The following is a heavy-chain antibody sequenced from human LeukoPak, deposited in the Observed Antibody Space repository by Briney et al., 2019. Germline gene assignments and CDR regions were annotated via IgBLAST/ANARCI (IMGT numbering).Heavy chain of an antibody. V-gene: IGHV3-23*01. CDR1: GFTFSSYA. CDR2: ISGSGGST. D-gene: IGHD2-2*01. J-gene: IGHJ4*02. Sequence: GGSLRLSCAASGFTFSSYAMSWVRQAPGKGLEWVSAISGSGGSTYYADSVKGRFTISRDNSKNTLYLRMNSLRAEDTAVYYCAKDQKYQLLSSPGYWGQGTLVTVSS. CDR3: AKDQKYQLLSSPGY.